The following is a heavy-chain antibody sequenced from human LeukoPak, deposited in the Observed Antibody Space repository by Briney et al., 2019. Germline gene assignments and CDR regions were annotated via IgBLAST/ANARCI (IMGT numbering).Heavy chain of an antibody. CDR2: IKQDGSEK. Sequence: GGSLRLSCAASGFTFRSYWMSWVRQAPGKGLEWVANIKQDGSEKYYVDSVKGRFTISRDNAKNSLYLQMNSLRAEDTAVYYCARGTGVDYWGQGTLVTVSS. D-gene: IGHD1-1*01. CDR3: ARGTGVDY. J-gene: IGHJ4*02. CDR1: GFTFRSYW. V-gene: IGHV3-7*01.